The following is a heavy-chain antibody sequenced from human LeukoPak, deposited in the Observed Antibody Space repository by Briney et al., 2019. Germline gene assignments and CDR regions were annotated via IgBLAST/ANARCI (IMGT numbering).Heavy chain of an antibody. D-gene: IGHD1-26*01. CDR1: GDSFTSYY. CDR2: INPSGGST. V-gene: IGHV1-46*01. J-gene: IGHJ4*02. Sequence: ASVKVSCKASGDSFTSYYMHWVRQAPGQGLEWMGIINPSGGSTSYAQKFQGRVTMTRDMSTSTVYMELSNLRSDDTAVYYCASESLVGATHSYFDYWGQGTLVTVSS. CDR3: ASESLVGATHSYFDY.